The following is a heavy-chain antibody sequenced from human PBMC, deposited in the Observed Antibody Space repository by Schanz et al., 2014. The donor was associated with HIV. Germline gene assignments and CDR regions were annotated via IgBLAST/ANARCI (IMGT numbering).Heavy chain of an antibody. Sequence: QVQLVESGGGVVQPGRSLRLSCAASGFTFSSYGMHWVRQAPGKGLEWVAVIWYDGNYKYYADSVKGRFTISRDNSKNTLFLQMNSLRAEDTAVYYCAKRIIFGVVFPANFDYWGQGTLVTVSS. CDR1: GFTFSSYG. J-gene: IGHJ4*02. V-gene: IGHV3-33*06. CDR2: IWYDGNYK. D-gene: IGHD3-3*01. CDR3: AKRIIFGVVFPANFDY.